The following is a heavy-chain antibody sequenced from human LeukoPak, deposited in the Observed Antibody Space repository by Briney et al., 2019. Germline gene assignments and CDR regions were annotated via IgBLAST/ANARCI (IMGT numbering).Heavy chain of an antibody. J-gene: IGHJ3*02. V-gene: IGHV4-34*01. CDR2: ISHRGGT. D-gene: IGHD2-2*01. Sequence: SETLSLTCAVYGGSFSGYYWSWIRQPPGKGLEWIGEISHRGGTKYNTSLKSRVTMSVDTSKIQFSRKLSSVTAADSAVYYCARDLGGFSSDAFDIWGQGTMVTVSS. CDR1: GGSFSGYY. CDR3: ARDLGGFSSDAFDI.